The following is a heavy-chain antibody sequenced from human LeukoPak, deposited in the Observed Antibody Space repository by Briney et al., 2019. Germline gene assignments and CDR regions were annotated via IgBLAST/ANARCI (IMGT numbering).Heavy chain of an antibody. CDR1: GYTFTGYY. J-gene: IGHJ4*02. V-gene: IGHV1-18*04. Sequence: GASVKVSCKASGYTFTGYYMHWVRQAPGQGLEWMGWISAYNGNTNYAQKLQGRVTMTTDTSTSTAYMELRSLRSDDTAVYYCARDRTDYYDSSGYYRPLDYWGQGTLVTVSS. CDR3: ARDRTDYYDSSGYYRPLDY. CDR2: ISAYNGNT. D-gene: IGHD3-22*01.